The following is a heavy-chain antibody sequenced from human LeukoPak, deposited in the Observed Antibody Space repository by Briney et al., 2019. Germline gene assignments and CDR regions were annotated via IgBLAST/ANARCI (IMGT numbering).Heavy chain of an antibody. CDR1: GYTFTSYD. D-gene: IGHD6-19*01. CDR2: MNPNSGNT. V-gene: IGHV1-8*01. CDR3: ARVLYSSPGNGMDV. J-gene: IGHJ6*02. Sequence: ASVKVSCKASGYTFTSYDINWVRQATGQGLEWMGWMNPNSGNTGYAQKFQGRVTMTRNTSISTAYMELSSLRSEDTAVYYCARVLYSSPGNGMDVWGQGTTVTVSS.